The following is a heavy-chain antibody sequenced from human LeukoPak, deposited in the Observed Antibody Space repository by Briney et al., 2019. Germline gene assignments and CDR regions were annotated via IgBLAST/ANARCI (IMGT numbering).Heavy chain of an antibody. CDR3: AKDFGGTLNYYDSSGYFDY. Sequence: GRSLRLSCAASGFTFSSYGMHWVRQAPGKGLEWVAVISYDGSNKYYADSVKGRFTISRDNSKNTLYLQMNSLRAEDTAVYYCAKDFGGTLNYYDSSGYFDYWGQGTLVTVSS. CDR2: ISYDGSNK. CDR1: GFTFSSYG. D-gene: IGHD3-22*01. J-gene: IGHJ4*02. V-gene: IGHV3-30*18.